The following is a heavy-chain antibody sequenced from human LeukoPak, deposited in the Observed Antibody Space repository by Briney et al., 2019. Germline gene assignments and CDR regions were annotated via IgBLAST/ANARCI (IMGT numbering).Heavy chain of an antibody. J-gene: IGHJ4*02. CDR1: GGSFSGYF. V-gene: IGHV4-34*01. CDR3: ARGGSSYWYYFDY. Sequence: SETLSLTCAVYGGSFSGYFWSWIRQPPGEGLEWIGEINHSGSTNYNPSLKSRVTISLDTSKNQFSLKVTSVTAADTAVYYCARGGSSYWYYFDYWGQGTLVTVSS. CDR2: INHSGST. D-gene: IGHD6-13*01.